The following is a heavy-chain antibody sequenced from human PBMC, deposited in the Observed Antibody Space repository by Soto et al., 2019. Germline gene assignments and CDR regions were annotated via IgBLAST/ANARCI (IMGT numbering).Heavy chain of an antibody. CDR3: ARDEMGCGGDCYGAFDI. CDR2: VIPIFGAA. CDR1: GGTFSSYA. D-gene: IGHD2-21*02. J-gene: IGHJ3*02. V-gene: IGHV1-69*12. Sequence: QVQLVQSGAEVKKPGSSVKVSCKASGGTFSSYAISWVRQAPGQGLGWMGGVIPIFGAANYAQKFKGRVTITADESTSTAYMELSSLRSEDTAVYYCARDEMGCGGDCYGAFDIWGQGTMVTVSS.